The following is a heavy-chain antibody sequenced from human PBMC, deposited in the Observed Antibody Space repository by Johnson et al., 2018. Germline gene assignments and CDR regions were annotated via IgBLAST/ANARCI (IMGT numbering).Heavy chain of an antibody. CDR2: ISYEGSNK. D-gene: IGHD6-19*01. J-gene: IGHJ3*02. CDR3: ARGYITGSDAFDI. CDR1: GFTFSSYG. Sequence: QVQLVQSGGGVVQPGRSLRLSCAASGFTFSSYGMHWFRQAPGKGLAGVAVISYEGSNKYSADSVKGRFTISRDYSKNTVSLQMNSLRPEDTAVYYCARGYITGSDAFDIWGQGTMVAVSS. V-gene: IGHV3-30*03.